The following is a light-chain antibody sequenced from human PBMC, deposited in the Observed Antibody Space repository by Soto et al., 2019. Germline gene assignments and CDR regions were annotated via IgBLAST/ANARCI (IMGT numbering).Light chain of an antibody. CDR3: QQYTCLWT. J-gene: IGKJ1*01. V-gene: IGKV1-5*03. Sequence: DLQMTQSPSTLSASVGDRVNITCRASRSLQTWLAWYQQKPGKVPKLLIYQASSLQNGVPARFIGSGSGTEFTLTISSLQPEEVATYYCQQYTCLWTFGPGTKVDIK. CDR1: RSLQTW. CDR2: QAS.